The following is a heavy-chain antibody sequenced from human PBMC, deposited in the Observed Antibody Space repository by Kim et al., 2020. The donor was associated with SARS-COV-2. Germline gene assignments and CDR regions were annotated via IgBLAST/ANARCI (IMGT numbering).Heavy chain of an antibody. V-gene: IGHV1-3*01. D-gene: IGHD3-10*01. Sequence: SQKFQGRVTITRDTSASTAYMELSSLRSEDTAVYYCARSGKYYGSGSYYWGQGTLVTVSS. CDR3: ARSGKYYGSGSYY. J-gene: IGHJ4*02.